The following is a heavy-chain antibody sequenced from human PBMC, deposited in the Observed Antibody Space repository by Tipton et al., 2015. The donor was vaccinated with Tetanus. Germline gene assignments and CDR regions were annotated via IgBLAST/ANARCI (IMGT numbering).Heavy chain of an antibody. J-gene: IGHJ6*02. CDR3: ARDRGDYIYYGMDV. CDR2: IDPNSGGT. V-gene: IGHV1-2*02. D-gene: IGHD3-22*01. CDR1: GYTFTGYY. Sequence: QLVQSGAEMKKPGASVKVSCKASGYTFTGYYMYWVRQAPGQGLEWMGWIDPNSGGTVYAQKFQGRVPMTRDTSISTAYMEPSSLRSDDTAVYYCARDRGDYIYYGMDVWGPGTTVTVS.